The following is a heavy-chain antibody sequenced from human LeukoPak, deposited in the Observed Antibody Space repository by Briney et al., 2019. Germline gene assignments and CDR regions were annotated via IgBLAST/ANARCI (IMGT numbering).Heavy chain of an antibody. D-gene: IGHD3-22*01. CDR1: GGSFSGYY. CDR2: INHSGST. J-gene: IGHJ4*02. Sequence: SETLSLTCAVYGGSFSGYYRSWIRQPPGKGLEWIGEINHSGSTNYNPSLKSRVTISVDTSKNQFSLKLSSVTAADTAVYYCATVEEYYYDSSGYLPGDYWGQGTLVTVSS. CDR3: ATVEEYYYDSSGYLPGDY. V-gene: IGHV4-34*01.